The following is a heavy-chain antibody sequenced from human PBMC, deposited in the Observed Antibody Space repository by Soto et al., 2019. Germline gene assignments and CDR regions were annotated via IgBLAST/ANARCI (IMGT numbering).Heavy chain of an antibody. CDR2: IIPIFGTA. V-gene: IGHV1-69*12. J-gene: IGHJ5*02. D-gene: IGHD1-26*01. CDR3: AREGGGKIGVGSWFDP. Sequence: QVQLVQSGAEVKKPGSSVKVSCKASGGTFSSYAISWVRQAPGQGLAWMGGIIPIFGTANYAQKFQGRVTITADESTSTAYMELSSLRSEDTAVYYCAREGGGKIGVGSWFDPWGQGTLVTVSS. CDR1: GGTFSSYA.